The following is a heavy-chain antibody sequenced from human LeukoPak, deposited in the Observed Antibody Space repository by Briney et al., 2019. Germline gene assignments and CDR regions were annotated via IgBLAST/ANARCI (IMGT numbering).Heavy chain of an antibody. CDR3: ARDGGWQQLGFDH. D-gene: IGHD6-13*01. CDR1: GFIFSSYG. V-gene: IGHV3-33*01. CDR2: IWFDGSEQ. J-gene: IGHJ4*02. Sequence: PGRSLRVSCAASGFIFSSYGMHWVRQAPGKGLEWVAVIWFDGSEQHYADSVKGRFTISRDNSKNTLYLQMNSLRAEDTAVYYCARDGGWQQLGFDHWGQGTLVTVSP.